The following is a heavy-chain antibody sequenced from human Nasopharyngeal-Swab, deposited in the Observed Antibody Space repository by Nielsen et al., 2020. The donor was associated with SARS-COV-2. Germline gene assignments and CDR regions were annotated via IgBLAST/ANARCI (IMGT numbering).Heavy chain of an antibody. CDR2: IYYSGST. CDR1: GGSFSSSSYY. J-gene: IGHJ5*02. Sequence: SETLSLTCTVSGGSFSSSSYYWGWIRQPPGKGLEWIGSIYYSGSTYYNPSLKSRVTISVDTSKNQFSLKLSSVTAADTAVYYCARDQVYCSGGSCYPYNWFDPWGQGTLVTVSS. D-gene: IGHD2-15*01. CDR3: ARDQVYCSGGSCYPYNWFDP. V-gene: IGHV4-39*07.